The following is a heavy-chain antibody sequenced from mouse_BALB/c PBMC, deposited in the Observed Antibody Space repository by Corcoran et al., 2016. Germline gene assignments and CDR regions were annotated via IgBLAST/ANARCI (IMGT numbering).Heavy chain of an antibody. CDR3: ARSDYAMDY. J-gene: IGHJ4*01. CDR1: GFNIKDTS. CDR2: IDPANGNT. V-gene: IGHV14-3*02. Sequence: EVQLQQSGAELVKPGASGKLSCTASGFNIKDTSMHWVKQRPEQGLEWIGRIDPANGNTKYDPKFQGKATITADTSSNTAYLQLSSLTSEDTAVYYCARSDYAMDYWGQGTSVTVSS.